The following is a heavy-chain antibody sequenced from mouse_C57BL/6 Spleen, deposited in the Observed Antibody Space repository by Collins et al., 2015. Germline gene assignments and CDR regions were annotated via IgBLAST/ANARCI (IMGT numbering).Heavy chain of an antibody. J-gene: IGHJ3*01. V-gene: IGHV5-6-5*01. D-gene: IGHD2-3*01. CDR3: ASLDGYYDAY. CDR2: ISSGGST. CDR1: GFTFSSYA. Sequence: EVQLVESGGGLVKPGGSLKLSCAASGFTFSSYAMSWVRQTPEKRLEWVASISSGGSTYYPDSVKGRFTISRDNARNILYLQMSSLRSEDTAMYYCASLDGYYDAYWGQGTLVTVSA.